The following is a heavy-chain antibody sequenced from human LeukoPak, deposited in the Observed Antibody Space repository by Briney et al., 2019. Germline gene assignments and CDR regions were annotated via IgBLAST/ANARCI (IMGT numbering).Heavy chain of an antibody. V-gene: IGHV4-59*08. Sequence: SETLSLTCTVSGGSISKYYWSWIRQPPGKGLEWIGHIYYSGSTKYNPSLKSRITTSIDTSKNQFSLKLSSVTAADTALYYCARHSQHLDYWGQGTLVTVSS. D-gene: IGHD6-13*01. CDR3: ARHSQHLDY. J-gene: IGHJ4*02. CDR2: IYYSGST. CDR1: GGSISKYY.